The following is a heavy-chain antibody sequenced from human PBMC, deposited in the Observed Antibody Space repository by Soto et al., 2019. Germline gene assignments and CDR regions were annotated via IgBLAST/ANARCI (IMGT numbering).Heavy chain of an antibody. J-gene: IGHJ4*02. CDR1: GFTVSSNH. D-gene: IGHD6-13*01. Sequence: GGSLRLSCAASGFTVSSNHMSWVRQAPGKGLEWVSVIYSDGSTHCADSVKGRFTISRDNSKNTLYLQMNSLRAEDTAVYYCAKDLAPLSIAAATVIDYWGQGTLVTFSS. V-gene: IGHV3-53*01. CDR3: AKDLAPLSIAAATVIDY. CDR2: IYSDGST.